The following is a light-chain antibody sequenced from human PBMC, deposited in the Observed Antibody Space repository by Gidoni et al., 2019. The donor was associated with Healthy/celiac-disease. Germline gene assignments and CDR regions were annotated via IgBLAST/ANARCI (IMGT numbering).Light chain of an antibody. CDR1: QSISSY. J-gene: IGKJ4*01. Sequence: DIQMTQSPSSLSASVGDRVTITCRASQSISSYLNWYQQKPGKAPKLLIYAASSLQSGVPSRFSGSGSGTAFTLTICSLQPEDFATYYCQQRYSTLPLTFXGXTKVXIK. CDR2: AAS. V-gene: IGKV1-39*01. CDR3: QQRYSTLPLT.